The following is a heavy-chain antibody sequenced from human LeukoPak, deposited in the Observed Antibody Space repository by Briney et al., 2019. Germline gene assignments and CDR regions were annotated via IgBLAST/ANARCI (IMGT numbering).Heavy chain of an antibody. CDR3: AKAPVTTCRGAYRYPFDY. V-gene: IGHV3-23*01. D-gene: IGHD2-15*01. Sequence: GGSLRLSCAASGFTLSSYAMSWVRQAPGKGLEWVSAISDSGNTYHADSVKGRFTISRDSSKNTPFLQMNRLRPEDAAVYYCAKAPVTTCRGAYRYPFDYWAQGTLVAVSS. CDR2: ISDSGNT. J-gene: IGHJ4*02. CDR1: GFTLSSYA.